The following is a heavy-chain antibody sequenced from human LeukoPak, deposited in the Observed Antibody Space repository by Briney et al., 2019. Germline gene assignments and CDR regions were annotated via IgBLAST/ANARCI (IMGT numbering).Heavy chain of an antibody. V-gene: IGHV3-7*01. CDR3: ARDMRCSSTSCSNNWFDP. CDR2: IKQDGSEK. CDR1: GFTFSSYW. J-gene: IGHJ5*02. D-gene: IGHD2-2*01. Sequence: GGSLRLSCAASGFTFSSYWMSWVRQVPGKGLEWVANIKQDGSEKYYVDSVKGRFTISRDNAKNSLYLQMNSLRAEDTAVYYCARDMRCSSTSCSNNWFDPWGQGTLATVSS.